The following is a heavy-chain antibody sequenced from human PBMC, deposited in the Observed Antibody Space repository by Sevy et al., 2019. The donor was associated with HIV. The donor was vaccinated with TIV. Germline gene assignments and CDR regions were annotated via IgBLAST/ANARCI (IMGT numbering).Heavy chain of an antibody. CDR2: SYTGGIT. CDR1: GITVSRNY. CDR3: ARGGYYDTSGLPEDL. Sequence: GGSLRLSCVASGITVSRNYMTWVRQAPGKGLEWVSISYTGGITKYADSVKGRFTMSRDNSRNTVYLQMNNLSAGDTAVYYCARGGYYDTSGLPEDLWGRGTLVTVSS. V-gene: IGHV3-53*01. J-gene: IGHJ4*02. D-gene: IGHD3-22*01.